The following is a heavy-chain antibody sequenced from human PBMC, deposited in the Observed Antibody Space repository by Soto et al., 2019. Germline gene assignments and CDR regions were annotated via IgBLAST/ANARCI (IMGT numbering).Heavy chain of an antibody. CDR1: GYTFTSYG. V-gene: IGHV1-18*01. CDR2: ISAYNGNT. Sequence: QVQLVQSGAEVKKPGASVKVSCKASGYTFTSYGFSWVRQAPGQGLEWMGWISAYNGNTNYAQKLQGRVTMTPDASTSTAYVELRSLRSDDTAVYYCARDRADSSSWVDYWGQGTLVTVSS. D-gene: IGHD6-13*01. CDR3: ARDRADSSSWVDY. J-gene: IGHJ4*02.